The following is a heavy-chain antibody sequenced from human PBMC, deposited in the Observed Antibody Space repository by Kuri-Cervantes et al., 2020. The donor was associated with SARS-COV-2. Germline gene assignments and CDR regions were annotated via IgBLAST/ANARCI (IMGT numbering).Heavy chain of an antibody. V-gene: IGHV3-23*01. CDR1: GFTFSSYA. Sequence: GESLKISCAASGFTFSSYAMNWVRQAPGKGLEWVPTISGSGGTTFYADSVEGRFTISRDNSKNTLYLQMNSLRAEDTAVYYCAKDQNLDVVVVPAAWGQGSLVTVSS. J-gene: IGHJ5*02. D-gene: IGHD2-15*01. CDR2: ISGSGGTT. CDR3: AKDQNLDVVVVPAA.